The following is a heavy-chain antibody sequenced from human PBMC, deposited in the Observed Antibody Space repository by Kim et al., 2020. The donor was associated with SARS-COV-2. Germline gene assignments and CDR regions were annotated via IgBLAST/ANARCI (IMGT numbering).Heavy chain of an antibody. CDR3: ARGYYYDRSGYYPDY. CDR1: GFTFSSYW. CDR2: IKKDGSEK. J-gene: IGHJ4*02. V-gene: IGHV3-7*05. Sequence: GGSLRLSCEVSGFTFSSYWMSWVRQAPGKGLEWVGNIKKDGSEKYYVDSVKGRFTISRDNAKNSLYLQMNSLRAEDTAVYYCARGYYYDRSGYYPDYWGQGTLVTVSS. D-gene: IGHD3-22*01.